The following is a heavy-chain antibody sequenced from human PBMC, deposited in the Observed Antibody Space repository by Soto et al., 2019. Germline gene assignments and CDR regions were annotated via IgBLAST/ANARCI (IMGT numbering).Heavy chain of an antibody. CDR2: IYYSGST. CDR3: ARDQCSSTSCYSWFDP. V-gene: IGHV4-31*03. CDR1: GGSISSGGYY. D-gene: IGHD2-2*01. J-gene: IGHJ5*02. Sequence: QVQLQESGPGLVKPSQTLSLTCTVSGGSISSGGYYWSWIRQHPGKGLEWIGYIYYSGSTYYNPSLKSRVTISLDTSKNQFSQKLSSVTAADTAVYYCARDQCSSTSCYSWFDPWGQGTLVTVSS.